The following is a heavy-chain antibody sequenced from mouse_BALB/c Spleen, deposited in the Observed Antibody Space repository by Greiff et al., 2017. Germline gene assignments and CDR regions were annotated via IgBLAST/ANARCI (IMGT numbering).Heavy chain of an antibody. CDR2: ISSGGST. V-gene: IGHV5-6-5*01. D-gene: IGHD1-1*01. Sequence: EVQLVESGGGLVKPGGSLKLSCAASGFTFSSYAMSWVRQTPEKRLEWVASISSGGSTYYPDSVKGRFTISRDNARNILYLQMSSLRSEDTAMYYCAITTVVVPYYAMDYWGQGTSVTVSS. J-gene: IGHJ4*01. CDR1: GFTFSSYA. CDR3: AITTVVVPYYAMDY.